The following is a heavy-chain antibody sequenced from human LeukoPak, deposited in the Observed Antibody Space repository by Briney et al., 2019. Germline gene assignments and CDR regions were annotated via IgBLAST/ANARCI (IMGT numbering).Heavy chain of an antibody. CDR3: AKETGYRGYDYGDY. Sequence: GGSLRLSCAASGFTFSNFAMSWVRQAPGKGLEWVVAISRPGTTYYADIVKGRFSVSRDISKNTLSLQMNSLRAEDTAVYYCAKETGYRGYDYGDYWGQGTLVTVSS. J-gene: IGHJ4*02. D-gene: IGHD5-12*01. CDR2: ISRPGTT. V-gene: IGHV3-23*01. CDR1: GFTFSNFA.